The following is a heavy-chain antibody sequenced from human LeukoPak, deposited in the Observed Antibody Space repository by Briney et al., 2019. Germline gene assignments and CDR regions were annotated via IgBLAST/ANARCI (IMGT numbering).Heavy chain of an antibody. D-gene: IGHD2-2*01. CDR2: ISGSGGST. J-gene: IGHJ4*02. Sequence: GGSLRLSCAASGFTFNSYAMSWVRQAPGKGLEWVSAISGSGGSTYYADSVKGRFTISRDNSKNTLYLQMNSLRAEDTAVYYCAKVPLGYCSSTSCSPYFDYWAREPWSPSPQ. CDR3: AKVPLGYCSSTSCSPYFDY. CDR1: GFTFNSYA. V-gene: IGHV3-23*01.